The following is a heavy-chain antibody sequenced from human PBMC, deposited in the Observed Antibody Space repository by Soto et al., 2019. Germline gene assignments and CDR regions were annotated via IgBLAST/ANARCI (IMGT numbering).Heavy chain of an antibody. Sequence: QVHLIQSGAEVKKPGSSVKVSCKAAGGTFNTYTLIWVRQAPGHGLEWMGRIIPMLTVTNSAQKPQGRLTLTAAKSTGTAFMELTSLSSDDTAVYYCSIGSWSAETFDVWGQGTMVTVSS. D-gene: IGHD2-2*01. CDR3: SIGSWSAETFDV. CDR2: IIPMLTVT. CDR1: GGTFNTYT. V-gene: IGHV1-69*02. J-gene: IGHJ3*01.